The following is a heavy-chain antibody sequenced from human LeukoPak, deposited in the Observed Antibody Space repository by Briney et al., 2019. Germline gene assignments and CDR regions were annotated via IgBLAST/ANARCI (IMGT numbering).Heavy chain of an antibody. V-gene: IGHV1-2*02. Sequence: GASVKVSCKASGYTFTGYYMHWVRQAPGQGLEWMGWINPNSGGTNYAQKFQGRVTMTRDTSISTAYMELSRLRSDDTAVYYCARVIVLTVYASRYFDYWGQGTLVTVSS. D-gene: IGHD2-8*01. CDR2: INPNSGGT. J-gene: IGHJ4*02. CDR1: GYTFTGYY. CDR3: ARVIVLTVYASRYFDY.